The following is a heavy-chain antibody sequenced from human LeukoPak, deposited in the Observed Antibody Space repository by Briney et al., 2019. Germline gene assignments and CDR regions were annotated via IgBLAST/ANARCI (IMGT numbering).Heavy chain of an antibody. J-gene: IGHJ4*02. CDR3: ARVEWRGSYFIDY. CDR2: AKNKANSYTT. Sequence: GGSLRLSCAASGFTFSDHYMDWVRQAPGKGLEWVGRAKNKANSYTTEYAASVKGRFTISRDDSQNSLYLQMNSLKTEDTAVYYCARVEWRGSYFIDYWGQGTLDTVFS. V-gene: IGHV3-72*01. CDR1: GFTFSDHY. D-gene: IGHD1-26*01.